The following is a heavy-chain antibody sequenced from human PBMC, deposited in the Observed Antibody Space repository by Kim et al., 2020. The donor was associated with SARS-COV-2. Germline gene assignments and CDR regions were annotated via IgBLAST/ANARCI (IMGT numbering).Heavy chain of an antibody. CDR3: ARDRCSGGSCYSGYYYYYGMDV. J-gene: IGHJ6*02. CDR1: GGTFSSYA. Sequence: SVKVSCKASGGTFSSYAISWVRQAPGQGLEWMGGIIPIFGTANYAQKFQGRVTITADESTSTAYMELSSLRSEDTAVYYCARDRCSGGSCYSGYYYYYGMDVWGQGTTVTVSS. V-gene: IGHV1-69*13. D-gene: IGHD2-15*01. CDR2: IIPIFGTA.